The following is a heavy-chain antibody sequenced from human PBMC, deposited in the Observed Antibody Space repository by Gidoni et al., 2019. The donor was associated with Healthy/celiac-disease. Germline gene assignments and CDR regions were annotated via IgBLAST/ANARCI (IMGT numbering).Heavy chain of an antibody. V-gene: IGHV1-69*01. Sequence: QVQLVQSGAAVKKPGSSVKVSCKASGGTFSSYAISWVRQAPGQGLEWMGGIIPIFGTANYAHKFQVRVTITADESTSTAYMELSSLRSEATAVYCCALASRPAPGYYFYGMDVWGQGTTVTVSS. CDR3: ALASRPAPGYYFYGMDV. D-gene: IGHD6-6*01. CDR1: GGTFSSYA. J-gene: IGHJ6*02. CDR2: IIPIFGTA.